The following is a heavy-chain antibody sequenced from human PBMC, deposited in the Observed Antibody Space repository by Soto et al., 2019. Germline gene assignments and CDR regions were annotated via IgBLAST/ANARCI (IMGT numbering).Heavy chain of an antibody. CDR3: ARVRAIPYFDY. CDR2: ISSSSSTI. V-gene: IGHV3-48*01. CDR1: GFTFSSYS. D-gene: IGHD1-26*01. Sequence: EVQLVESGGGLVQPGGSLRLSCAASGFTFSSYSMNWVRQAPEKGLEWVSYISSSSSTIYYADSVKGRFTISRDNAKNSLYLQMNSLRAEDTAVYYCARVRAIPYFDYWGQGTLVTVSS. J-gene: IGHJ4*02.